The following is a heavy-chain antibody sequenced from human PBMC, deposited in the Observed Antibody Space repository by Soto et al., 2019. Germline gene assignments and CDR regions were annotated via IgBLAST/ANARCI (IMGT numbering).Heavy chain of an antibody. D-gene: IGHD6-19*01. J-gene: IGHJ6*02. CDR2: ISGSGGST. V-gene: IGHV3-23*01. CDR3: AKDRLSGWYGNDYYYYGMDV. CDR1: GFTFSSYA. Sequence: GGSLRLSCAASGFTFSSYAMSWVRQAPGKGLEWVSAISGSGGSTYYADSVKGRFTISRDNSKNTLYLQMNSLRAEDTAVYYCAKDRLSGWYGNDYYYYGMDVWGQGTTVTVSS.